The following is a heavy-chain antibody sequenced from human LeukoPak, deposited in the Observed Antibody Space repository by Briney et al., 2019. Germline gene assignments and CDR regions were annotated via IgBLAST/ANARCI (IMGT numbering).Heavy chain of an antibody. J-gene: IGHJ6*02. CDR3: ARSTVTAYYYYGMDV. Sequence: GGSLRLSCAASGFTFSSYSMNWVRQAPGQGLEWVSSISSGSNYIYYADSVKGRFTISRDNAKNSLYLQMNSLRAEDTAVYYCARSTVTAYYYYGMDVWGQGTTVTVSS. CDR2: ISSGSNYI. D-gene: IGHD4-17*01. CDR1: GFTFSSYS. V-gene: IGHV3-21*01.